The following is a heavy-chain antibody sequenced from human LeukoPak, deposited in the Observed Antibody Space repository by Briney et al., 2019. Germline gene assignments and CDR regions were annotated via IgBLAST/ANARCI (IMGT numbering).Heavy chain of an antibody. Sequence: SETLSLTCTVSGYSISSGYYWGWIRQPPGKGLEWIGSIYHSGSTYYNPSLKSRVTISVDTSKNQFSLKLSSVTAADTAVYYCARPCLELLATYWYFDLWGRGTLVTVSS. J-gene: IGHJ2*01. D-gene: IGHD1-7*01. CDR3: ARPCLELLATYWYFDL. CDR2: IYHSGST. CDR1: GYSISSGYY. V-gene: IGHV4-38-2*02.